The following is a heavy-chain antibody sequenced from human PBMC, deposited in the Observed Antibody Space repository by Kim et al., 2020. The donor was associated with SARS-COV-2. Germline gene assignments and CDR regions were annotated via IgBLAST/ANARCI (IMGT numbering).Heavy chain of an antibody. CDR3: AKDEAVVGATTHFDY. J-gene: IGHJ4*01. CDR1: GFTFSSYG. CDR2: ISYDGSNK. Sequence: GGSLRLSCAASGFTFSSYGMHWVRQAPGKGLEWVAVISYDGSNKYYADSVKGRFTISRDNSKNTLYLQMNSLRAEDTAVHYCAKDEAVVGATTHFDYWG. V-gene: IGHV3-30*18. D-gene: IGHD1-26*01.